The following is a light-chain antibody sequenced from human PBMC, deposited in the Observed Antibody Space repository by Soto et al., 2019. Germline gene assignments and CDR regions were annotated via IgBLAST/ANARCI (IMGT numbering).Light chain of an antibody. V-gene: IGKV3-15*01. Sequence: ILMTQSPATLSVSPGGRATLSRRASQSISGALAWYQQKPGQAPRLLIYRASTRAAGLPDRFSGSGSGTDFTLTITSLQSEDFAVYYCQQYWKWPITFGQGTRLEI. CDR3: QQYWKWPIT. CDR1: QSISGA. J-gene: IGKJ5*01. CDR2: RAS.